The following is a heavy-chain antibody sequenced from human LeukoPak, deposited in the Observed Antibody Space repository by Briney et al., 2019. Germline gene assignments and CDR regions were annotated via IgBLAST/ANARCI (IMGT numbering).Heavy chain of an antibody. D-gene: IGHD3-22*01. Sequence: PGGSLRLSCAASGFTFSSYAMSWVRQAPGKGLEWVSGISGSDGTTYYADSVKGRFTVSRDNSKNTLYLQMNSLRAEDTAVFYCAKDYYYDRSGSAKYWYFDLWGRGTLVTVSS. CDR1: GFTFSSYA. V-gene: IGHV3-23*01. CDR2: ISGSDGTT. CDR3: AKDYYYDRSGSAKYWYFDL. J-gene: IGHJ2*01.